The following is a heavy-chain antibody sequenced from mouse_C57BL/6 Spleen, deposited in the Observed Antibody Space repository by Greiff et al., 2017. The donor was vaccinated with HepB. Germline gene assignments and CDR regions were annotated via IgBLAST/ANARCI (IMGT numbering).Heavy chain of an antibody. CDR3: ARGEGSSPSYWYFDV. CDR1: GYTFTSYG. CDR2: IYIGNGYT. V-gene: IGHV1-58*01. D-gene: IGHD1-1*01. Sequence: VHVKQSGAELVRPGSSVKMSCKTSGYTFTSYGINWVKQRPGQGLEWIGYIYIGNGYTEYNEKFKGKATLTSDTSSSTAYMQLSSLTSEDSAIYFCARGEGSSPSYWYFDVWGTGTTVTVSS. J-gene: IGHJ1*03.